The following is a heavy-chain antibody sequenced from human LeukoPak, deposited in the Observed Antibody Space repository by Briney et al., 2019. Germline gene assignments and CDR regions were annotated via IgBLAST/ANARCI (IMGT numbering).Heavy chain of an antibody. CDR3: AKGVGYSYGVAFDI. D-gene: IGHD5-18*01. CDR2: ITWNSGSI. V-gene: IGHV3-9*03. CDR1: GFTFDDYA. J-gene: IGHJ3*02. Sequence: GGSLRLSCVASGFTFDDYAMHWVRQAPGKGLEWVSSITWNSGSIVYADSVKGRFTISRDNAKNSLYLQMNSLRADDMALNYCAKGVGYSYGVAFDIWGQGTMVTVSS.